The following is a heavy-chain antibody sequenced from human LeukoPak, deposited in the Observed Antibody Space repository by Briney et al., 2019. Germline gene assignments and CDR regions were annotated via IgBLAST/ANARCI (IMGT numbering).Heavy chain of an antibody. CDR2: IYYSGST. J-gene: IGHJ4*02. CDR3: ARGKADSSGYYNY. Sequence: SETLSLTCAVYGYSISSGYYWGWIRQPPGKGREWIGRIYYSGSTYYNPSLKRRVTISVETSKNQFSLNLSSVTAADTAVYYCARGKADSSGYYNYWGQGTLATVSS. V-gene: IGHV4-38-2*01. CDR1: GYSISSGYY. D-gene: IGHD3-22*01.